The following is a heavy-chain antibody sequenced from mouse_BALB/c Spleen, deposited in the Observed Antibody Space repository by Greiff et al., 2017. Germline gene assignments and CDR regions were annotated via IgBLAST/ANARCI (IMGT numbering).Heavy chain of an antibody. J-gene: IGHJ4*01. Sequence: EVKVVESGGGLVKPGGSLKLSCAASGFTFSSYAMSWVRQTPEKRLEWVASISSGGSTYYPDSVKGRFTISRDNARNILYLQMSSLRSEDTAMYYCARSGSSYAHYYAMVYWGQGTSVTVSS. CDR2: ISSGGST. V-gene: IGHV5-6-5*01. CDR3: ARSGSSYAHYYAMVY. D-gene: IGHD1-1*01. CDR1: GFTFSSYA.